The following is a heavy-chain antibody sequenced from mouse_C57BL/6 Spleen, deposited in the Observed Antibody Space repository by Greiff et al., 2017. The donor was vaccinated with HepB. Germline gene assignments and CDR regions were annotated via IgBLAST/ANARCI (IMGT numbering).Heavy chain of an antibody. V-gene: IGHV5-16*01. D-gene: IGHD1-1*01. CDR3: AREGPHYYGSSPYYYAMDY. Sequence: EVHLVESEGGLVQPGSSMKLSCTASGFTFSDYYMAWVRQVPEKGLEWVANINYDGSSTYYLDSLKSRFIISRDNAKNILYLQMSSLKSEDTATYYCAREGPHYYGSSPYYYAMDYWGQGTSVTVSS. CDR2: INYDGSST. CDR1: GFTFSDYY. J-gene: IGHJ4*01.